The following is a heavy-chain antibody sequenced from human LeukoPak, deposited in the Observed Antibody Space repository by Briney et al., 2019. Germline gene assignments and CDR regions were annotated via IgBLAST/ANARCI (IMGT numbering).Heavy chain of an antibody. CDR2: ISAYNGNT. V-gene: IGHV1-18*01. J-gene: IGHJ4*02. D-gene: IGHD3-22*01. CDR1: GYTFTSYG. CDR3: ARHRTYDSSGYYSPSGY. Sequence: GASVKVSCKASGYTFTSYGISWVRQAPGQGLEWMGWISAYNGNTNYAQKLQGRVTMTTDTSTSTAYMELRSLRSDDTAVYYCARHRTYDSSGYYSPSGYWGQGTLVTVPS.